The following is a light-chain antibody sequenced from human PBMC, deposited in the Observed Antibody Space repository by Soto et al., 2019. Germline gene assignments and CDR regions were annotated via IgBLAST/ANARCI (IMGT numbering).Light chain of an antibody. CDR2: WAS. V-gene: IGKV4-1*01. J-gene: IGKJ1*01. CDR1: QSVLYSSNNKNY. CDR3: QQSYTTPRT. Sequence: DIVMTQSPDSLAVSLGERATINCKSSQSVLYSSNNKNYLAWYQQKPGQPPKLLIYWASTRESGVPDRFSGSGSGKDFTLTISSLHAEDVAVYYCQQSYTTPRTFGQGTKVAIK.